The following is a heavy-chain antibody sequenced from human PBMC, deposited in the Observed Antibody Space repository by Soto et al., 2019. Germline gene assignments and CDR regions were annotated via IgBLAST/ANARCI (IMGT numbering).Heavy chain of an antibody. J-gene: IGHJ5*02. Sequence: QLQLQESGSGLVRPSQTLSLTCAVSGGSISSGGYSWNWIRQPPGKGLEWIGYIYHSGCTLYNPSLKGQVTISVDKSKNQLSPKLCSVTAADKAVYYCARDQLEGNWFDPWGQGTLVTVSS. CDR3: ARDQLEGNWFDP. CDR2: IYHSGCT. V-gene: IGHV4-30-2*01. CDR1: GGSISSGGYS. D-gene: IGHD1-1*01.